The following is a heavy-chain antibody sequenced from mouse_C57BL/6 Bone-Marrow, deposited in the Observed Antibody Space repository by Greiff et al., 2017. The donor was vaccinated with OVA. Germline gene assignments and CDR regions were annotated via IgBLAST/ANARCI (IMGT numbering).Heavy chain of an antibody. CDR2: IRSKSRNYAT. CDR3: VTSYGSSPAGFAY. Sequence: EAGGGLVQPKGSLKLSCAASGFTFNTYALHWVRQAPGQGLEWVARIRSKSRNYATYYADSVKDRFTISRDDSQSMLYLQMNNRKTEDTAMYYCVTSYGSSPAGFAYWGQGTLVTVSA. V-gene: IGHV10-3*01. CDR1: GFTFNTYA. D-gene: IGHD1-1*01. J-gene: IGHJ3*01.